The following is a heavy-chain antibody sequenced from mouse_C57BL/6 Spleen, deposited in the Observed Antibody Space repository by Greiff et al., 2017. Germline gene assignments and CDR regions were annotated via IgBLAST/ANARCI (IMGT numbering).Heavy chain of an antibody. Sequence: EVMLVESGEGLVKPGGSLKLSCAASGFTFSSYAMSWVRQTPEKRLEWVAYISSGGDYIYYADTVKGRFTISRDNARNTLYLQMSSLKSEDTAMSYCTRVYYYGSSPYYFDYWGQGTTLTVSS. CDR2: ISSGGDYI. CDR1: GFTFSSYA. V-gene: IGHV5-9-1*02. CDR3: TRVYYYGSSPYYFDY. J-gene: IGHJ2*01. D-gene: IGHD1-1*01.